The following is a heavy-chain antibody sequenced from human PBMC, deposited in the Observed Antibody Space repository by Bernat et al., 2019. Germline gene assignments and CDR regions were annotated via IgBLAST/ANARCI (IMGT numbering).Heavy chain of an antibody. D-gene: IGHD3-3*01. J-gene: IGHJ4*02. CDR3: ARGWGTIFGVVY. Sequence: QVQLVESGGGVVQPGRSLRLSCAASGFTFSSYGMHWVRQAPGKGMEWVAVIWYDGSNKYYADSVKGRFTISRDNSKNTLYLQRNSLRAEDKAVYYCARGWGTIFGVVYWGQGTLVTVSS. CDR1: GFTFSSYG. V-gene: IGHV3-33*01. CDR2: IWYDGSNK.